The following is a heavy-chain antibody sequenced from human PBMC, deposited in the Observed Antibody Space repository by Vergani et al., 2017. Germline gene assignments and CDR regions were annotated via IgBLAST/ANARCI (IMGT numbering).Heavy chain of an antibody. Sequence: EVQLVESGGGLVKPGGSLRLSCAASGFTFSSYSMNWVRQAPGKGLEWVASISSSSSYIYYADSVKGRFTISRDNAKNSLDLQMNSLRAEDTAVYYCARDSEGPNTYYFDYWGQGTLVTVSA. J-gene: IGHJ4*02. V-gene: IGHV3-21*01. D-gene: IGHD1-26*01. CDR3: ARDSEGPNTYYFDY. CDR2: ISSSSSYI. CDR1: GFTFSSYS.